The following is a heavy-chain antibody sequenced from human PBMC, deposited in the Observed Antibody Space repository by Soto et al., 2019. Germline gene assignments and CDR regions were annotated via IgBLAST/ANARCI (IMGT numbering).Heavy chain of an antibody. D-gene: IGHD3-22*01. J-gene: IGHJ5*02. V-gene: IGHV1-24*01. CDR3: ATDSTRRPYYYDSSGYPGGWFDP. CDR2: FDPEDGET. Sequence: ASVKVSCKVSGYTLTELSMHWVRQAPGKGLEWMGGFDPEDGETIYAQKFQGRVTMTEDTSTDTAYMELSSLRSEDTAVYYCATDSTRRPYYYDSSGYPGGWFDPWGQGTLVTVSS. CDR1: GYTLTELS.